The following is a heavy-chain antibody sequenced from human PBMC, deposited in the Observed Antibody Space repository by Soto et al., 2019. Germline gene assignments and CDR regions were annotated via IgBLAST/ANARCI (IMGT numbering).Heavy chain of an antibody. D-gene: IGHD3-16*02. V-gene: IGHV4-31*03. CDR2: IYYTGRT. Sequence: QVQLQESGPGLVKPSQTLSLTCSVSGGSISGGYYWSWIRQYPGKGLGWIGYIYYTGRTYYNPSLKGRIAISVDTSKNQFSRKLSSVPAADTAMFYCARPMRLGELSLGYWGQGILVTVSS. CDR1: GGSISGGYY. CDR3: ARPMRLGELSLGY. J-gene: IGHJ4*02.